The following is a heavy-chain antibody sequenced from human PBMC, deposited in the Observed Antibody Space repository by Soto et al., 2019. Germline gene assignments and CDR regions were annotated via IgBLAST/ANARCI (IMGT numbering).Heavy chain of an antibody. D-gene: IGHD3-10*01. CDR3: ARGVLLWFGEFLGMDF. V-gene: IGHV1-3*01. Sequence: XAVQASCRGSGYTFTSYARNWVRQAPGQRLEWVGWINAGNGNTKYSQKFQVRVTITMDTSASTAYMELSSLRSEDTAVYYCARGVLLWFGEFLGMDFWGQGTTVTVSS. J-gene: IGHJ6*02. CDR1: GYTFTSYA. CDR2: INAGNGNT.